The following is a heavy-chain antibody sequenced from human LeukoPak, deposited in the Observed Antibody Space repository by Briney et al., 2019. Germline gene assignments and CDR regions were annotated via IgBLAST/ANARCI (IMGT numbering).Heavy chain of an antibody. D-gene: IGHD1-20*01. Sequence: GESLRISCKGSGYSFTSYWISWVRQMPGKGLEWMGRIDPSDSYTNYSPSFQSHVTMSADKSISTAYLQWSSLKASDTAIYYCARGSYLTADYWGQGTLVTVSS. CDR2: IDPSDSYT. CDR3: ARGSYLTADY. V-gene: IGHV5-10-1*01. J-gene: IGHJ4*02. CDR1: GYSFTSYW.